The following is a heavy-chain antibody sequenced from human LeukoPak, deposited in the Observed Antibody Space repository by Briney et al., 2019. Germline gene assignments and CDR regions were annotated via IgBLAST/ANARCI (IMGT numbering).Heavy chain of an antibody. V-gene: IGHV1-3*01. CDR1: GYTFTSYA. CDR2: INAGNGNT. J-gene: IGHJ4*02. D-gene: IGHD6-19*01. CDR3: ARDQRYSSGWYFGY. Sequence: ASVTVSCKASGYTFTSYAMHWVRQAPGQRLEWMGWINAGNGNTKYSQKFPGRVTITRDTSASTAYMELSSLRSEDTAVYYCARDQRYSSGWYFGYWGQGTLVTVSS.